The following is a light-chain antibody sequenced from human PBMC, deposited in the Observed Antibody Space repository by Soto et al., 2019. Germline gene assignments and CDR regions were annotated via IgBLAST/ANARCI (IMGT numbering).Light chain of an antibody. CDR2: DVT. Sequence: QSALTQPASVSGSPRQSITISCTGTSSDVGGYNYVSWYQQHPGKAPKLMIYDVTNRPSGVSNRFSGSKSGNTASLTISGLQAEDEADYYCSSYTSSSTPLVFGGGTKLTVL. J-gene: IGLJ3*02. V-gene: IGLV2-14*01. CDR3: SSYTSSSTPLV. CDR1: SSDVGGYNY.